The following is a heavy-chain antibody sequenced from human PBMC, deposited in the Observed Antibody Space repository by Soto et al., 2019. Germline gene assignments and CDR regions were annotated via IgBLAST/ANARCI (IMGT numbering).Heavy chain of an antibody. Sequence: PSETLSLTCTVSGGSVSSGSYYLHWNRQPPGKGLEWIGYIYYSGSTHYNPSLNSRVTISVDTSKNQFSLKLSSVTAADTAVYYCASYSDSSGYLAYFDYWGHGTLVNVS. CDR1: GGSVSSGSYY. CDR2: IYYSGST. D-gene: IGHD3-22*01. J-gene: IGHJ4*01. V-gene: IGHV4-61*01. CDR3: ASYSDSSGYLAYFDY.